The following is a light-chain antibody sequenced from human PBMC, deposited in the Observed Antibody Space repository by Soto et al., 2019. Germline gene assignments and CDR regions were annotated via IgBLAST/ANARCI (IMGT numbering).Light chain of an antibody. CDR2: DVN. V-gene: IGLV2-14*01. CDR1: SSDIGGYDY. J-gene: IGLJ2*01. CDR3: TSYASGSSHVV. Sequence: QSALTQPASVSGSPGQSITLSCTGTSSDIGGYDYVSWYQRHPGKAPKLIIYDVNNRPSGVSNRFSGSKSGNTASLTPSGLQAEDEADYYCTSYASGSSHVVFGGGTKLTVL.